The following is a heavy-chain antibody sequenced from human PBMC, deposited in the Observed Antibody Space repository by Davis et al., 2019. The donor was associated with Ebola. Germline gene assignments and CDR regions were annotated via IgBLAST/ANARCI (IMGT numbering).Heavy chain of an antibody. J-gene: IGHJ5*02. CDR3: ARQARSVAGTGWFDP. CDR1: GFTFSTYG. CDR2: ISYDGSKK. Sequence: GESLKIPCAASGFTFSTYGMHWVRQAPGKGLEWVAAISYDGSKKGYADSVKGRFTISRDNSKNTLYLQMNSLRAEETAVYYCARQARSVAGTGWFDPWGQGTPVTVSS. D-gene: IGHD6-19*01. V-gene: IGHV3-30*03.